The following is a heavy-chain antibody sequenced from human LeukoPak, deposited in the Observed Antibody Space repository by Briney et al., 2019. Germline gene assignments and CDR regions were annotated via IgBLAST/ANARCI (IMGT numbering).Heavy chain of an antibody. Sequence: SQTLSLTCAISGDSVSSNTAAWNWIRQSPSRGLEWLGRTYFRSKWYDDYAISAKGRITINPDTSKNQFSLQLNSVTPEDTAVYFCARVSRFFYSSGWYGEFDYWGQGTLVTVSS. J-gene: IGHJ4*02. V-gene: IGHV6-1*01. CDR3: ARVSRFFYSSGWYGEFDY. D-gene: IGHD6-19*01. CDR1: GDSVSSNTAA. CDR2: TYFRSKWYD.